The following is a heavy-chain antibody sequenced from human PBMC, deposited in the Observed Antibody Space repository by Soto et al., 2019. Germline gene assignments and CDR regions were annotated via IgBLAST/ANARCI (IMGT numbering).Heavy chain of an antibody. D-gene: IGHD6-13*01. V-gene: IGHV1-69*04. Sequence: SVKVSCKASGGTFSSYTISWVRQAPGQGLEWMGRIIPILGIANYAQKFQGRVTITADKSTSTAYMELSSLRSEDTAVYYCARDVAAAGIDRNYYYYYYMDVWGKGTTVTVSS. J-gene: IGHJ6*03. CDR1: GGTFSSYT. CDR3: ARDVAAAGIDRNYYYYYYMDV. CDR2: IIPILGIA.